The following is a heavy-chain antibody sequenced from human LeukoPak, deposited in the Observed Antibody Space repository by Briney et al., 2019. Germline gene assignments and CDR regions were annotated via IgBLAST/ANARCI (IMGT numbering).Heavy chain of an antibody. CDR1: GFTFSNAW. CDR2: IKKKTDGGAT. J-gene: IGHJ4*02. CDR3: TTVAG. Sequence: PGGSLRLSCAASGFTFSNAWMSWVRQAPGKGLEWVGRIKKKTDGGATDYAAPVKGRFTVSRDDSQNMLYLQMNSVKTEDTAVYYCTTVAGWGQETLVTVSS. V-gene: IGHV3-15*01.